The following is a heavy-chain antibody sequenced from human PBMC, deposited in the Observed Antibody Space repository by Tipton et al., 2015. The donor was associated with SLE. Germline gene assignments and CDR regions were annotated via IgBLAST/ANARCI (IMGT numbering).Heavy chain of an antibody. J-gene: IGHJ4*02. D-gene: IGHD2-21*01. CDR2: VGPEDGEA. V-gene: IGHV1-69-2*01. Sequence: QLVQSGAEVKKPGTTVKISCEISGHTFDDSFIHWVQQAPGKGLQWMGLVGPEDGEAIYAENFQGRVTITADTSTDTAYMELRGLRSDDTAVYYCATSPHCGGDCSLDYWGQGTLVTVSS. CDR3: ATSPHCGGDCSLDY. CDR1: GHTFDDSF.